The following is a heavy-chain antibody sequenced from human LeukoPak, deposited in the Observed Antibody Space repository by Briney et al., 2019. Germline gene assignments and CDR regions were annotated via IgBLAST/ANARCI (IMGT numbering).Heavy chain of an antibody. Sequence: PSETLSLTCTVSGGSISSYYWSWIRQPPGKGLEWIGSIYYSGSTYYNPSLKSRVTISVDTSKNQFSLKLSSVTAADTAVYYCARSPASGYDSFPDNWFDPWGQGTLVTVSS. V-gene: IGHV4-39*01. CDR1: GGSISSYY. CDR2: IYYSGST. D-gene: IGHD5-12*01. CDR3: ARSPASGYDSFPDNWFDP. J-gene: IGHJ5*02.